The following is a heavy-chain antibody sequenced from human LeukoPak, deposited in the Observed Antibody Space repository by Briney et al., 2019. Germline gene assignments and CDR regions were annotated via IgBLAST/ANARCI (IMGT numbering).Heavy chain of an antibody. CDR2: INHSGST. CDR1: GGSFSGYY. V-gene: IGHV4-34*01. CDR3: ARVGGVAGTGAYYFDY. Sequence: MASETLSLTCAVYGGSFSGYYWSWIRLPPGKGLEWIGEINHSGSTNYNPSLKSRVTISVDTSKNQFSLKLSSVTAADTAVYYCARVGGVAGTGAYYFDYWGQGTLVTVSS. D-gene: IGHD6-19*01. J-gene: IGHJ4*02.